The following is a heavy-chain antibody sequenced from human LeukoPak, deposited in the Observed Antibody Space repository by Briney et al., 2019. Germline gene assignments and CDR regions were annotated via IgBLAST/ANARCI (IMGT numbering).Heavy chain of an antibody. Sequence: GGSLRLSCVASGFTFSSYWMHWVRQDPRKGLVRVSRINGDGRNINYADSVRGRFTISRDNAKNTLYLQMNSLRAEDTAVYYCARGPPHIAARLDYWGQGTLVTVSS. V-gene: IGHV3-74*01. CDR3: ARGPPHIAARLDY. CDR2: INGDGRNI. CDR1: GFTFSSYW. J-gene: IGHJ4*02. D-gene: IGHD6-6*01.